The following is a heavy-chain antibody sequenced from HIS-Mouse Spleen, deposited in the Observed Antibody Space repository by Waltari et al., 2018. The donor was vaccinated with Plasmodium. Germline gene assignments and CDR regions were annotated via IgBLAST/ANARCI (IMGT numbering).Heavy chain of an antibody. J-gene: IGHJ1*01. CDR2: IYYSGST. CDR3: ARHSYYDFWSGYSAEYFQH. CDR1: GGSISRYY. D-gene: IGHD3-3*01. Sequence: QVQLQESGPGLVKPSETLSLTCTVSGGSISRYYWSWIRPPPGKGLEWIGYIYYSGSTNYNPSLKSRVTISVDTSKNQFSLKLSSVTAADTAVYYCARHSYYDFWSGYSAEYFQHWGQGTLVTVSS. V-gene: IGHV4-59*08.